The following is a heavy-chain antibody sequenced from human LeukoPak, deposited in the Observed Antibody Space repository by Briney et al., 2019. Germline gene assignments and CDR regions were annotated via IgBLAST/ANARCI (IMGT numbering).Heavy chain of an antibody. CDR2: IIPIFGTA. CDR1: GGTFSSYA. J-gene: IGHJ5*02. Sequence: SVKVSCKASGGTFSSYAISWVRQAPGQGLEWMGGIIPIFGTANYAQKFQGRVTITADESTSTAYMELSSLRSEDTAVYYCARVLGYCSGGSCWFDPWGQGTLVTVSS. V-gene: IGHV1-69*13. D-gene: IGHD2-15*01. CDR3: ARVLGYCSGGSCWFDP.